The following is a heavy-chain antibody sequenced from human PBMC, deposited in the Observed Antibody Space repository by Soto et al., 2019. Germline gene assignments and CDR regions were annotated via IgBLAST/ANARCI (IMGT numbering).Heavy chain of an antibody. CDR1: GFDFGAYA. V-gene: IGHV3-23*01. D-gene: IGHD3-16*01. J-gene: IGHJ3*02. CDR3: AKDYRGFTSGSIIYAFDI. CDR2: ISATFGGT. Sequence: PGGSLRLSCVASGFDFGAYALNWVRQRPGKGLEWVSTISATFGGTYYANSVRGRFTISRDISKNTVFLRMTSLRAEDTAVYYCAKDYRGFTSGSIIYAFDIWGQGTMVTVSS.